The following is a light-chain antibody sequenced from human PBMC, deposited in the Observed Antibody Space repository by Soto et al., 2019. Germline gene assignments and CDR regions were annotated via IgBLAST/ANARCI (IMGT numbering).Light chain of an antibody. CDR3: ALYVGSVTVV. CDR2: STN. Sequence: QTVVSQEPSFSVSPGETVTLTCGLTSASVLTSYYPSWYQQTPGQAPRTLIYSTNIRSSGVPDRFSGSILGNKAALTITGAQVDDESDYYCALYVGSVTVVFGGGTKLTVL. V-gene: IGLV8-61*01. CDR1: SASVLTSYY. J-gene: IGLJ2*01.